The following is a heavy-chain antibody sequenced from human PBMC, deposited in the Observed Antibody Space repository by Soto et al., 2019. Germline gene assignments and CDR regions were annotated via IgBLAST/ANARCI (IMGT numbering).Heavy chain of an antibody. D-gene: IGHD2-8*01. Sequence: QVQLVQSGAEVKKPGSSVKVSCKASGGTFSSYAISWVRQAPGQGLEWMGGIIPIFGTANYAQKFQGRVTITADESTSTACMELSSLRSEDTAVYYCASDKNCTNGVCYRGAFDIWGQGTMVTVSS. V-gene: IGHV1-69*01. CDR3: ASDKNCTNGVCYRGAFDI. J-gene: IGHJ3*02. CDR2: IIPIFGTA. CDR1: GGTFSSYA.